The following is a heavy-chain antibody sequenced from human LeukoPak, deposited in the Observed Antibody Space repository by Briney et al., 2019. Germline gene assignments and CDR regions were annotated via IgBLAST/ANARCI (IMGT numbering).Heavy chain of an antibody. CDR1: GFTVSSNY. D-gene: IGHD3-10*01. Sequence: GGSLRLSCAASGFTVSSNYMSWVRQAPGKGLEWVSVIYSGGSTYYADSVKGRFTISRDNSKNTLYLQMNSLRAEDTAVYYCAKDFPSWFAFDIWGQGTMVTVSS. CDR2: IYSGGST. V-gene: IGHV3-53*01. CDR3: AKDFPSWFAFDI. J-gene: IGHJ3*02.